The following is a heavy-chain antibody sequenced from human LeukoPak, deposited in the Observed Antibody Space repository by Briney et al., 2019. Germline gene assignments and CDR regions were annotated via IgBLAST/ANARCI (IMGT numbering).Heavy chain of an antibody. CDR3: ASRRGLTTPPHFDY. CDR2: IIPIFGTA. V-gene: IGHV1-69*13. Sequence: ASVKVSCKASGGTFSSYAISWVRQAPGQGLEWMGGIIPIFGTANYAQKFQGRVTITADESTSTAYMELSSLRSEDTAVYYCASRRGLTTPPHFDYWGQGTLVTVSS. D-gene: IGHD4-17*01. CDR1: GGTFSSYA. J-gene: IGHJ4*02.